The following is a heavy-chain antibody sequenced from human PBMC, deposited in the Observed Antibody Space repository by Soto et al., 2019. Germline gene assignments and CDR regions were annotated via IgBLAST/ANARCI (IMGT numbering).Heavy chain of an antibody. J-gene: IGHJ4*02. CDR1: GYIFSSYA. D-gene: IGHD2-21*01. CDR2: IYGATGDT. Sequence: QVPLVQSGAEVKKPGASVKVSCKTSGYIFSSYAMHWVREAPGQRPEWMGWIYGATGDTKYSQKVQDRVTLSRDTSASTGYMELSSLTSEDMAVYYCASHPWGGHSLHNWGQGTLVTVSS. V-gene: IGHV1-3*01. CDR3: ASHPWGGHSLHN.